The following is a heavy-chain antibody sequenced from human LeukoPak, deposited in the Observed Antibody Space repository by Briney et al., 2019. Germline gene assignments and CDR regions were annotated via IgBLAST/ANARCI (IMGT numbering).Heavy chain of an antibody. CDR2: INHSGST. Sequence: PSETLSLTCAVYGGSFSGYYWSWIRQPPGKRLEWIVEINHSGSTNYNPSLESRVTISVDTSKNQFSLKLSSVTAADTAVYYCARVYYDFWSGYYPRRNWFDPWGQGTLVTVSS. CDR1: GGSFSGYY. J-gene: IGHJ5*02. D-gene: IGHD3-3*01. CDR3: ARVYYDFWSGYYPRRNWFDP. V-gene: IGHV4-34*01.